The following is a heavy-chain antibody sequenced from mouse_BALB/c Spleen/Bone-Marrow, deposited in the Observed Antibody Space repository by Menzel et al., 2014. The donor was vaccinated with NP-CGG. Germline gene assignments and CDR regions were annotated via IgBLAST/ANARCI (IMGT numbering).Heavy chain of an antibody. CDR3: ARYGNYFDH. J-gene: IGHJ2*01. CDR1: GISITTGNYR. D-gene: IGHD2-1*01. Sequence: EVKLQESGPGLVKPSQTVSLTCTVTGISITTGNYRWSWIRQFPGNKLEWIGYIYYSGTITYNPSLTSRTTITRDTSKNQFFLEMNSLTAEDTATYYCARYGNYFDHWGQGTTLTVSS. V-gene: IGHV3-5*02. CDR2: IYYSGTI.